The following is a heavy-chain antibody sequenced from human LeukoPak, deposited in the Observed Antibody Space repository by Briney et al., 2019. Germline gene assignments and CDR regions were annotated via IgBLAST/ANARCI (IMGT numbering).Heavy chain of an antibody. J-gene: IGHJ4*02. CDR2: ISTTSSYK. V-gene: IGHV3-21*01. Sequence: PGGSLRLSCAASGFTFVDYSMNWVRQAPGKGLEWVSSISTTSSYKYYADSVKGRFTISRDNAKNSLYLQMNSLRAEDTAVYYCARDKVVGATYFDYWGQGTLVTVSS. D-gene: IGHD1-26*01. CDR1: GFTFVDYS. CDR3: ARDKVVGATYFDY.